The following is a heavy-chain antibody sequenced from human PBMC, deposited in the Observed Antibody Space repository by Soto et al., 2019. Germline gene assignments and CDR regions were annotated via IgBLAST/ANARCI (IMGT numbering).Heavy chain of an antibody. V-gene: IGHV1-18*01. CDR1: GYTFTSYG. CDR3: ARDLPTMDV. Sequence: QVQLVQSGAEVTKPGASVKVSCKASGYTFTSYGISWVRQAPGQGLEWMGWIRAYNGNTNYAQKHQGRVTMTTDTPTSTAYMELRSLTSDDTAVYYCARDLPTMDVWGQWTTVTVSS. J-gene: IGHJ6*02. CDR2: IRAYNGNT.